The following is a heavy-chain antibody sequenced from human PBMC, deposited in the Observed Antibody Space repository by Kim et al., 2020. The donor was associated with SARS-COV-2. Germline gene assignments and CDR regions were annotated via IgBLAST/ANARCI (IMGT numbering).Heavy chain of an antibody. V-gene: IGHV3-74*01. CDR2: ISSDGSTT. J-gene: IGHJ4*02. D-gene: IGHD2-15*01. CDR1: GFTFSSNW. Sequence: GGSLRLSCAASGFTFSSNWMHWVRQAPGKGLVWVSCISSDGSTTSYADSVKGRFSISRDNAKKTLYLQMDSLRAEDTAVYYCVYCSGGSCYWGQGTLVTV. CDR3: VYCSGGSCY.